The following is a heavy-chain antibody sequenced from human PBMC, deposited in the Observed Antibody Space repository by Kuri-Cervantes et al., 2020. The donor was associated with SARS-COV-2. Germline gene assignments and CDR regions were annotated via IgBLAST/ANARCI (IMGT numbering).Heavy chain of an antibody. D-gene: IGHD2-15*01. V-gene: IGHV1-69*13. CDR1: GYTFTSYD. Sequence: SVKVSCKASGYTFTSYDINWVRQAPGQGFEWMGGIVPMIGTAKYAQKFEGRVTITADESRSTGYMELSSLRSEDTAVYYCARDQGGGFCSGGTCRDYYYFMDVWGKGTTVTVSS. CDR2: IVPMIGTA. J-gene: IGHJ6*03. CDR3: ARDQGGGFCSGGTCRDYYYFMDV.